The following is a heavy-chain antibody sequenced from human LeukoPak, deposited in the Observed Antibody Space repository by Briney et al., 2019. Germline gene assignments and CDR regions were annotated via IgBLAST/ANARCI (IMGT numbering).Heavy chain of an antibody. CDR3: ARGGDIVVVVAAMGAFDI. V-gene: IGHV4-34*01. Sequence: SETLSLTCAVYGGSFSGYYWSWIRQPPGEGQGWIGEINHSGSTNYNPSLKSRVTISVDTSKNQFSLKLSSVTAADTAVYYCARGGDIVVVVAAMGAFDIWGQGTMVTVSS. D-gene: IGHD2-15*01. CDR1: GGSFSGYY. CDR2: INHSGST. J-gene: IGHJ3*02.